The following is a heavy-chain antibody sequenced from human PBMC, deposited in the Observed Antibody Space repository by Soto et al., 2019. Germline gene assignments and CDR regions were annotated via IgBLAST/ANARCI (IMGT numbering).Heavy chain of an antibody. V-gene: IGHV3-23*01. J-gene: IGHJ4*02. Sequence: GGSLRLSCAASGFTFSSYAMSWVRQAPGKGLEWVSAISGSGGSTYYADSVKGRFTISRDNSKNTLYLQRNSLRAEDTAVYYWAKASDGGIAARPDYFDYWGQGTLVTVSS. CDR3: AKASDGGIAARPDYFDY. CDR2: ISGSGGST. D-gene: IGHD6-6*01. CDR1: GFTFSSYA.